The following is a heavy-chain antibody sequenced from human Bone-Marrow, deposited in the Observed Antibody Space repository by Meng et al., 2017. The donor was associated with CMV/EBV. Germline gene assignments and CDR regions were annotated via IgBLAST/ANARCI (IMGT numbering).Heavy chain of an antibody. CDR2: INRKSDRK. J-gene: IGHJ4*02. CDR3: AGGGGRDYALDY. CDR1: GFTFSDYA. V-gene: IGHV3-9*01. Sequence: SLKISCAASGFTFSDYALHWVRQAPGEGVEWVSGINRKSDRKGYADSVKGRFTIPRDNSKNTLYLQMNSMRAEDTAVYYCAGGGGRDYALDYWGQGTLVTVSS. D-gene: IGHD1-26*01.